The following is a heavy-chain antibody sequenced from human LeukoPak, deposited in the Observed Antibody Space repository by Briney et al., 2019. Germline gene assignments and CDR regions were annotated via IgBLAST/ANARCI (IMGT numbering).Heavy chain of an antibody. CDR2: IIPIFGTA. CDR1: GGTFSSYA. V-gene: IGHV1-69*13. Sequence: ASVKVSCKASGGTFSSYAISWVRQAPGQGLEWMGGIIPIFGTANYAQKFQGRVTITADESTSTAYMELSSLRSEDTAVYYCARGYYGSGMRAYYYYYMDVWGKGTTVTVSS. J-gene: IGHJ6*03. CDR3: ARGYYGSGMRAYYYYYMDV. D-gene: IGHD3-10*01.